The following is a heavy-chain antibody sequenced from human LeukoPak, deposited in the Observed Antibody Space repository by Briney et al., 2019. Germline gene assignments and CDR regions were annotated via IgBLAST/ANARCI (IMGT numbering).Heavy chain of an antibody. CDR2: IDPSDSYT. J-gene: IGHJ4*02. Sequence: GESLKISCNGSGYXFSSYWISWVRQMPGKGLEWMGKIDPSDSYTNYSPSFQGHVTISADKSISTAYLQWSSLKASDTAMYYCARGSGYSIYYFDYWGQGTLVTVSS. D-gene: IGHD3-10*01. V-gene: IGHV5-10-1*01. CDR1: GYXFSSYW. CDR3: ARGSGYSIYYFDY.